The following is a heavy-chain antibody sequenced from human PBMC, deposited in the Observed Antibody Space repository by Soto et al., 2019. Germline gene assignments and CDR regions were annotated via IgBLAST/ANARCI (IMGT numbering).Heavy chain of an antibody. CDR2: ITSKTGDQ. D-gene: IGHD3-22*01. Sequence: EVRLVESGGGLVKPGGSLRLSCAASGFTFNKYSMNWVRQAPGKGLEWVSSITSKTGDQYYADSVKGRFISSRDNTKNSPSMKVNILRDEDTAVYYCAKDMMTNDRSIGDLTYWGQGTLVTVSS. CDR1: GFTFNKYS. V-gene: IGHV3-21*06. CDR3: AKDMMTNDRSIGDLTY. J-gene: IGHJ4*02.